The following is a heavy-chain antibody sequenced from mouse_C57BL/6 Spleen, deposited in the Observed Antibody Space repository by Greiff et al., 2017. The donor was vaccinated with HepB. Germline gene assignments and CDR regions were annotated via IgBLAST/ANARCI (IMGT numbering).Heavy chain of an antibody. CDR2: IYPKSGNT. Sequence: QVKLQQSGAELARPGASVNLSCKAFGYTFTSYGIGWVKQRTGQGLEWIGEIYPKSGNTYYNEKFKGKATLTADKSSSTAYMELRSLTSEDSAVYFCARLSVAHYFDYWGQGTTLTVSS. J-gene: IGHJ2*01. D-gene: IGHD1-1*01. CDR1: GYTFTSYG. V-gene: IGHV1-81*01. CDR3: ARLSVAHYFDY.